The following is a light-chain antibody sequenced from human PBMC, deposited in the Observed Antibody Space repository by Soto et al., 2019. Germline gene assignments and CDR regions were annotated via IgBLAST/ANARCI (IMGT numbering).Light chain of an antibody. CDR2: EVS. J-gene: IGLJ1*01. CDR1: STDFVSYNR. Sequence: QSALTQPPSVSGSPGQSVTISCTGTSTDFVSYNRVSWYQQPPGTAPNLMIYEVSKRPSGVPDRLSGSKSGNPASLTISGLQAADEADYYCSLYTSENAYVFGTGTKVTVL. V-gene: IGLV2-18*01. CDR3: SLYTSENAYV.